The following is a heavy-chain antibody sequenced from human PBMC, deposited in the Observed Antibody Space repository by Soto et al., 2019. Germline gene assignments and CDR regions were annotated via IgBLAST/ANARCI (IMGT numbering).Heavy chain of an antibody. CDR1: GYTFTTSA. CDR2: INAGNGNT. V-gene: IGHV1-3*01. D-gene: IGHD3-9*01. CDR3: ARGLRYVVRGLDY. J-gene: IGHJ4*02. Sequence: ASVKVSCKASGYTFTTSAVHWVRQAPGERLEWMGHINAGNGNTKYAQKFQGRVTITRDTSATTAYMELSSLRFEDTAVYYCARGLRYVVRGLDYWGQGTLVTVSS.